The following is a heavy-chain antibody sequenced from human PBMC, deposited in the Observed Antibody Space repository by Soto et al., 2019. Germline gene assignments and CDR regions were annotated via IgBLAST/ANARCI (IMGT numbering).Heavy chain of an antibody. Sequence: EVLLVESGGGLVQPGGSLRLSCAASGFPFSTYDMHWVRQSPGKGLEWISAIGAAGDTYYSDYMKGRFTISRDNAKSSLYLQMNSLSAGDSAVYYCSRGPVAGPSYYYMDMWGKGTTVIVSS. CDR3: SRGPVAGPSYYYMDM. D-gene: IGHD6-19*01. CDR1: GFPFSTYD. J-gene: IGHJ6*03. CDR2: IGAAGDT. V-gene: IGHV3-13*01.